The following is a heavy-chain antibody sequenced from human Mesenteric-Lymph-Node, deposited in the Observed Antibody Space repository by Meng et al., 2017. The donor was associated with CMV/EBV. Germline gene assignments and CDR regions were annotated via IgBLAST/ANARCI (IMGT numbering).Heavy chain of an antibody. CDR2: IGGSGGST. CDR1: GFTFSTYA. J-gene: IGHJ4*02. V-gene: IGHV3-23*01. Sequence: GESLKISCAASGFTFSTYAMSWVRQAPGKGLEWVSGIGGSGGSTFYADSVKGRFTISRDNSRNTLYLQMNTLRTEDTAVYYCVRDRRRWASNSWYHDFWGQGTLVTVSS. CDR3: VRDRRRWASNSWYHDF. D-gene: IGHD6-13*01.